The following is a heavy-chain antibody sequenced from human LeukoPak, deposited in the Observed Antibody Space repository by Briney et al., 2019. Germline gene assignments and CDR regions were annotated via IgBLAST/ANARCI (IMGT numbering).Heavy chain of an antibody. CDR2: IYYSGST. V-gene: IGHV4-59*08. Sequence: SSETLSLTCTVSGGSISSYYWSWIRQPPGKGLEWIGYIYYSGSTNYNPSLKSRVTISVDTSKNQFSLKLSSVTAADTAVYYCARASLRFLEWLPINDAFDIWGQGTMVTVSS. CDR3: ARASLRFLEWLPINDAFDI. CDR1: GGSISSYY. J-gene: IGHJ3*02. D-gene: IGHD3-3*01.